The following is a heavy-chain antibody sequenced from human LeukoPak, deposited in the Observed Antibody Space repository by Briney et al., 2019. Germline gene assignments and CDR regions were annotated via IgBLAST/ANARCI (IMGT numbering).Heavy chain of an antibody. CDR3: ARGSPGAFDI. J-gene: IGHJ3*02. Sequence: GASVKVSCKASGYSFSNYYMHWVRQAPGQGLEWMGIFSPSGRGTAYAQKFQGRVTMTSDTSTSTLYMELSSLRSDDTAVYYCARGSPGAFDIWGQGTMVTVSS. D-gene: IGHD3-10*01. CDR1: GYSFSNYY. CDR2: FSPSGRGT. V-gene: IGHV1-46*01.